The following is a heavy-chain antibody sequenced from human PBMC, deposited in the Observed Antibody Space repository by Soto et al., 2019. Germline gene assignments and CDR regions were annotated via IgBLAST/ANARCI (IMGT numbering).Heavy chain of an antibody. D-gene: IGHD1-7*01. CDR2: IIPIFGTA. Sequence: SVKVSCKASGGTFSSYAISWVRQAPGQGLEWMGGIIPIFGTANYAQKFQGRVTITADESTSTAYMELSSLRSEDTAAYYCARAITGTTDFDYWGQGTLVTVSS. J-gene: IGHJ4*02. CDR1: GGTFSSYA. V-gene: IGHV1-69*13. CDR3: ARAITGTTDFDY.